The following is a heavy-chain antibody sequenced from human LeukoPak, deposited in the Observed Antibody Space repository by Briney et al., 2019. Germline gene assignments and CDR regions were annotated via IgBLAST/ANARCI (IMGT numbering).Heavy chain of an antibody. CDR3: AKDRIYCSSTSCYDVFDY. D-gene: IGHD2-2*01. Sequence: PGGSLRLSCAASGFTFSSYAMSWVRKAPGKGLEWVSAISGSGGSTYYADSVKGRFTISRDNSKNTLYLQMNSLRAEDTAVYYCAKDRIYCSSTSCYDVFDYWGQGTLVTVSS. V-gene: IGHV3-23*01. J-gene: IGHJ4*02. CDR2: ISGSGGST. CDR1: GFTFSSYA.